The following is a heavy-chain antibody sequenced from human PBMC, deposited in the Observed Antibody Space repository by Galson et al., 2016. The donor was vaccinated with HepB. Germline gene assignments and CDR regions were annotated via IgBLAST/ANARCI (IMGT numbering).Heavy chain of an antibody. J-gene: IGHJ3*02. D-gene: IGHD1-26*01. CDR1: GFAFSSHA. V-gene: IGHV3-23*01. Sequence: SLRLSCAASGFAFSSHAMSWVRQAPGKGLEWVSFISGGGDSTYFAESVKGRFTISRDNSENPVYLQMNRLRAEDTAVYYCAKDRGFGSYRFGAFDIWGQGTIVTVSS. CDR2: ISGGGDST. CDR3: AKDRGFGSYRFGAFDI.